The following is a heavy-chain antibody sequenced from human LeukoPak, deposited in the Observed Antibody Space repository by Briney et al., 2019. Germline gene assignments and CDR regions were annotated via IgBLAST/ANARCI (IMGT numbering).Heavy chain of an antibody. D-gene: IGHD2-15*01. Sequence: GGSLRLSCAASGFTFHNYGMHWVRQAPGKGLEWVALIWYDGSNTYYADSVKGRFAISSENSNNTLYLQMNRLRAEDTAVYYCARDQQRFCSGGTCYLGFEYWGQGILVTVSS. CDR3: ARDQQRFCSGGTCYLGFEY. CDR1: GFTFHNYG. J-gene: IGHJ4*02. CDR2: IWYDGSNT. V-gene: IGHV3-33*01.